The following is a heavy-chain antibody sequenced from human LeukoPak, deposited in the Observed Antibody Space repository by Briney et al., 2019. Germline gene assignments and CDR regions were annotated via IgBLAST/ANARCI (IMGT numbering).Heavy chain of an antibody. J-gene: IGHJ4*02. CDR3: AREPAAGSVIDY. Sequence: SETLSLTCTVSGGSISSSSYYWGWIRQPPGKGLEWIGSIYYSGSTYYNPSLKSRVTISVDTSKNQFSLKLSSVTAADTAVYYCAREPAAGSVIDYWGQGTLVTVSS. CDR2: IYYSGST. D-gene: IGHD6-13*01. V-gene: IGHV4-39*07. CDR1: GGSISSSSYY.